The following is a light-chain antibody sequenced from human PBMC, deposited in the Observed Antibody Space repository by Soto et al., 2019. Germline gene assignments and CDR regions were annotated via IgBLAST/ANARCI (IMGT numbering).Light chain of an antibody. CDR3: TSYTSTSTPYV. Sequence: QLVLTQPASVSGSPGQSITISCAGTSSDVGRYTYVSWYQQHPGKAPKLIIYDVYNRPSGVSTRFSGSKSGNTASLTISGLQAEDEADYYCTSYTSTSTPYVFGGGTQLTVL. J-gene: IGLJ7*01. CDR1: SSDVGRYTY. V-gene: IGLV2-14*01. CDR2: DVY.